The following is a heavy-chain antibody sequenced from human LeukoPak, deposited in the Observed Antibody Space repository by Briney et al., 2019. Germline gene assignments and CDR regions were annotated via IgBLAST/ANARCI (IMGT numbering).Heavy chain of an antibody. V-gene: IGHV3-23*01. J-gene: IGHJ4*02. CDR2: ISGSGGST. D-gene: IGHD1-26*01. CDR3: AKGISVSGSYRFHFDY. Sequence: GGSLRLSCAASGFTFSNYAMNWVRRAPGKGLEWVSSISGSGGSTYYADSVKGRFTISRDNSKNTLYLQMNSLRAEDTAVYYCAKGISVSGSYRFHFDYWGQGTLVTVSS. CDR1: GFTFSNYA.